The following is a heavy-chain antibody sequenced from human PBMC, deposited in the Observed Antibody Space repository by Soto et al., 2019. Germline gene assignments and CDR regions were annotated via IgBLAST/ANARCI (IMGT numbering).Heavy chain of an antibody. CDR3: ARETPSAAAAYYYYGVYV. V-gene: IGHV1-69*01. CDR2: IIPVFGTG. J-gene: IGHJ6*02. Sequence: QVQLVQSGAEVKKAASSVKVSCKVSGGTFSSYFINWVRQAPGQGLEWVGGIIPVFGTGSYAEKFQGRVTITADESTSRAYMELSRLRSDGTAVDYCARETPSAAAAYYYYGVYVWGQGTTVTVPS. D-gene: IGHD6-13*01. CDR1: GGTFSSYF.